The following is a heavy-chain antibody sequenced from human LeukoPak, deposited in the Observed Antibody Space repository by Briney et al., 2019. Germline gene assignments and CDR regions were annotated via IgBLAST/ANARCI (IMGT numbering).Heavy chain of an antibody. V-gene: IGHV4-39*07. Sequence: SETLSLTCTVSGGSISSSSYYWGWIRQPPGKGLEWIGEINHSGSTNYNPPLESRVTISVDTSKNQFSLKLSSVTAADTAVYYCARRGRGYSGYVGYWGQGTLVTVSS. J-gene: IGHJ4*02. D-gene: IGHD5-12*01. CDR2: INHSGST. CDR1: GGSISSSSYY. CDR3: ARRGRGYSGYVGY.